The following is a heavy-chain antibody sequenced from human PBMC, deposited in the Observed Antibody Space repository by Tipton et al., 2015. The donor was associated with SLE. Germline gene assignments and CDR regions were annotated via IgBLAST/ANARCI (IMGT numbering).Heavy chain of an antibody. CDR1: GGSISSSSYY. V-gene: IGHV4-39*07. CDR2: IYYSGST. CDR3: ARAPTWQYCYDY. Sequence: TLSLTCTVSGGSISSSSYYWGWIRQPPGKGLEWIGSIYYSGSTLYNPSLKSRVTFSVDTSKNQFSLKLSSVTAADTAVYYCARAPTWQYCYDYWGQGTLVTVSS. J-gene: IGHJ4*02. D-gene: IGHD5-24*01.